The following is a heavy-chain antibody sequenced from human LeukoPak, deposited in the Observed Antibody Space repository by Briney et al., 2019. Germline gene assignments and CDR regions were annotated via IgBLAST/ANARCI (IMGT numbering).Heavy chain of an antibody. CDR1: GYSFTSYW. CDR3: ASPQSHYDYVWGSYRYAFDI. V-gene: IGHV5-51*01. J-gene: IGHJ3*02. D-gene: IGHD3-16*02. CDR2: IYPGDSDT. Sequence: GESLKISCKGSGYSFTSYWIGWVRQMPGKGLEWMGIIYPGDSDTRCSPSFQGQVTISADKSISTAYLQWSSLKASDTAMYYCASPQSHYDYVWGSYRYAFDIWGQGTMVTVSS.